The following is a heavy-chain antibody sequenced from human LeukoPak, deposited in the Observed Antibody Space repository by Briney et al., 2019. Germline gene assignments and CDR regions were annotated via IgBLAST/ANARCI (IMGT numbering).Heavy chain of an antibody. D-gene: IGHD6-13*01. J-gene: IGHJ5*02. Sequence: ASVKVSCKASRYTFIDYYIHWVRQAPGQGLEWMGWINPNSGGSTSYAQKFQGRVTMTRDMSTSTVYMELSSLRSEDTAAYYCARDPHSSSWYVPGWFDPWGQGTLVTVSS. CDR3: ARDPHSSSWYVPGWFDP. CDR2: INPNSGGST. V-gene: IGHV1-46*01. CDR1: RYTFIDYY.